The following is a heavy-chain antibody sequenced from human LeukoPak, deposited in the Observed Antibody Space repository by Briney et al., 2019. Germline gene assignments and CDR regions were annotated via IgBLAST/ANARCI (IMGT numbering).Heavy chain of an antibody. J-gene: IGHJ6*02. CDR1: GFTFSSYG. V-gene: IGHV3-33*01. Sequence: PGGSLRLSCAASGFTFSSYGMHWVRQAPGKGLEWVADIWFDGKNEHFADSVKGRFTISRDNSKNTMYPQINSLRAEDTAVYYCARDRHCANGVCHSPPGMDVWGQGTTVTVSS. D-gene: IGHD2-8*01. CDR2: IWFDGKNE. CDR3: ARDRHCANGVCHSPPGMDV.